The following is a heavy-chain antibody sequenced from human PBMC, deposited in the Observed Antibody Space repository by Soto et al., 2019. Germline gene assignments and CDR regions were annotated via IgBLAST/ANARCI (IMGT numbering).Heavy chain of an antibody. CDR1: GFTFSSYG. D-gene: IGHD3-16*01. CDR3: ARDLSGGELPDY. Sequence: LRLSCAASGFTFSSYGMHWVRQAPGKGLEWVAVIWYDGSNKYYADSVKGRFTISRDNSKNTLYLQMNSLRAEDTAVYYCARDLSGGELPDYWGQGTLVTVSS. CDR2: IWYDGSNK. V-gene: IGHV3-33*01. J-gene: IGHJ4*02.